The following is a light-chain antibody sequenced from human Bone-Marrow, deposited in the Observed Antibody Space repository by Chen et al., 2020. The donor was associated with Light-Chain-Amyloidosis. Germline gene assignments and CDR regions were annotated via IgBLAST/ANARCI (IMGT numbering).Light chain of an antibody. CDR3: QQYDNLPLT. CDR2: DAS. V-gene: IGKV1-33*01. CDR1: QDISKY. J-gene: IGKJ4*01. Sequence: DIQMTQSPLSLSASVGDRVTITCPASQDISKYLSWYQQKSGKAPKLLIYDASNLETGVPSRFSGSGSGTDFTFTISSLQPEDIATYYCQQYDNLPLTFGGGTKVDLK.